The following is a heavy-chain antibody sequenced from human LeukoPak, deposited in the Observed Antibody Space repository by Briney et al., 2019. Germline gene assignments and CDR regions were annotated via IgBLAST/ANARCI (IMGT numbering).Heavy chain of an antibody. J-gene: IGHJ5*02. CDR3: ARAPEPDIVVVPAALPNWFDP. V-gene: IGHV3-23*01. CDR2: ISGSGGST. CDR1: GFTFSSYA. Sequence: GGSLRLSCAASGFTFSSYAMSWVRQAPGKGLEWVSAISGSGGSTYYADSVKGRFTISRDNAKNSLYLQMNSLRAEDTAVYCRARAPEPDIVVVPAALPNWFDPWGQGTLVTVSS. D-gene: IGHD2-2*01.